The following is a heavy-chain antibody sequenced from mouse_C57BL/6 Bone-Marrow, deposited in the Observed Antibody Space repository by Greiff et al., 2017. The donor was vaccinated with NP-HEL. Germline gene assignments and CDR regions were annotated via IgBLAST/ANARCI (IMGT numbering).Heavy chain of an antibody. CDR2: IDPNSGGT. V-gene: IGHV1-72*01. CDR1: GYTFTSYW. J-gene: IGHJ4*01. Sequence: QVQLQQSGPELVRPGASVKISCKAPGYTFTSYWMHWVKQRPGRGLEWIGRIDPNSGGTKYNEKFKSKATLTVDKPSSTAYMQLSSLTSEDSAVYYGARAYYSPGIMDYWGKGTSVTVSS. D-gene: IGHD2-12*01. CDR3: ARAYYSPGIMDY.